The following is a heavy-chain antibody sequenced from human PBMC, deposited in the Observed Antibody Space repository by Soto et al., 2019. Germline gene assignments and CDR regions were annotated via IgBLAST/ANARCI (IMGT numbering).Heavy chain of an antibody. CDR2: ISAYNGNT. Sequence: ASVKVSCKASGYTFTSYGISWVRQAPGRGLEWMGWISAYNGNTNYAQKLQGRVTMTTDTSTSTAYMELRSLRSDDTAVYYCARDRTVVTRDAFDIWGQGTTVTVSS. J-gene: IGHJ3*02. CDR1: GYTFTSYG. D-gene: IGHD2-21*02. CDR3: ARDRTVVTRDAFDI. V-gene: IGHV1-18*04.